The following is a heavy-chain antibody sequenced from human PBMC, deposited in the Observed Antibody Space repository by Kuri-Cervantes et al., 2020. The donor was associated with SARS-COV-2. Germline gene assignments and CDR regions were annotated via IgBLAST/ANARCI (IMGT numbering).Heavy chain of an antibody. V-gene: IGHV5-51*01. J-gene: IGHJ4*02. CDR1: GYSSTSYW. D-gene: IGHD6-19*01. CDR2: IYPGDSDT. CDR3: ARRAGVHSSHHFDC. Sequence: GGSLRLSCKGSGYSSTSYWIGWVRQMPGKGLEWMGIIYPGDSDTRYSPSFQGQVTISADKSISTAYLQWSSLKASDTAMYYCARRAGVHSSHHFDCWGQGTLVTVSS.